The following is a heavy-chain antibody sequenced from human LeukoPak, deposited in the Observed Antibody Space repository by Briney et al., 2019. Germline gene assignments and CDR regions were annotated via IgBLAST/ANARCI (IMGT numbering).Heavy chain of an antibody. CDR2: IYYSGST. CDR3: ARVDYDSSGYFDF. CDR1: GSSISTSC. J-gene: IGHJ4*02. D-gene: IGHD3-22*01. V-gene: IGHV4-59*01. Sequence: PSETLSLTYSVAGSSISTSCSSCIRQHAGEGLEWLGCIYYSGSTNYNPSLNSRVAISVDTYKNHFSLKLYSVIAADTAVYYCARVDYDSSGYFDFWGQGTLVTVSS.